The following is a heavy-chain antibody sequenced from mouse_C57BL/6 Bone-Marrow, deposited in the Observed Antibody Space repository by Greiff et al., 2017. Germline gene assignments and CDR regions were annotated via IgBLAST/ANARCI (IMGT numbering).Heavy chain of an antibody. V-gene: IGHV1-69*01. CDR1: GYTFTSYW. Sequence: QVQLQQPGAELVMPGASVKLSCKASGYTFTSYWMHWVKQRPGQGLEWIGEIDPSDSYTNYNQKFKGKSTLTVDKASSTAYMQHSSLTSEDSAVYYCARNYGTAYYAMDYWGQGTSVTVSS. CDR3: ARNYGTAYYAMDY. J-gene: IGHJ4*01. CDR2: IDPSDSYT. D-gene: IGHD2-4*01.